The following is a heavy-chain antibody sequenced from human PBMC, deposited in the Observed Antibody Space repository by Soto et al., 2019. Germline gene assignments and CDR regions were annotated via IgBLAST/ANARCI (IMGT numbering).Heavy chain of an antibody. CDR1: GGTFSSYA. J-gene: IGHJ6*02. D-gene: IGHD3-16*01. V-gene: IGHV1-69*12. Sequence: QVQLVQSGAEVKKPGSSVKVSCKASGGTFSSYAFSWVRQAPGQGLEWMGGIIPFFSTTNYAQKFQGRVTITADGSTSTVYMELSSLRSEDTAVYSCARGGEEVFDGMDVWGQGTTVTVSS. CDR2: IIPFFSTT. CDR3: ARGGEEVFDGMDV.